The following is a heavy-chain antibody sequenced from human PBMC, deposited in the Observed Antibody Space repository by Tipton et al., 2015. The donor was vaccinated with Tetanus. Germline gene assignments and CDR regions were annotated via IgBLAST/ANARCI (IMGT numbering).Heavy chain of an antibody. CDR2: ITIYSGNT. CDR3: ARDGVSDSYDRRKYYSSAMDV. D-gene: IGHD2/OR15-2a*01. Sequence: QSGAEVKKSGASVTVSYKASGHTFTNFVISWVRQAPGQGLEWMGRITIYSGNTNFAQRFQGRVTMTTDTSTSTVYMELRSLRFDDTAVYFCARDGVSDSYDRRKYYSSAMDVWGQGTTVTVS. CDR1: GHTFTNFV. J-gene: IGHJ6*02. V-gene: IGHV1-18*01.